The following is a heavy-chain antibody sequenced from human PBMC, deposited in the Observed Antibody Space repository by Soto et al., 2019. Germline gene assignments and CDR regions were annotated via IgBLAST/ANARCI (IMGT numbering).Heavy chain of an antibody. CDR3: ARARIAAARRDAFDI. CDR1: GYSFTSYW. V-gene: IGHV5-51*03. D-gene: IGHD6-13*01. Sequence: EVQLVQSGAEVKKPGESLKISCKGSGYSFTSYWIGWVRQMPGKGLEWMGIIYPGDSDTRYSPSFQGQVTISADKSISTAYLQWSSLKASDTAMYYCARARIAAARRDAFDIWGQGTMVTVSS. CDR2: IYPGDSDT. J-gene: IGHJ3*02.